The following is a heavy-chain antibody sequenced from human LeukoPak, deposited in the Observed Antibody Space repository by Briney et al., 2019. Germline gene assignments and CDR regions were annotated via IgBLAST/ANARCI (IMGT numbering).Heavy chain of an antibody. J-gene: IGHJ5*02. CDR1: RYTLTDYY. D-gene: IGHD2/OR15-2a*01. CDR3: ARATCNTDCAGFDP. V-gene: IGHV1-2*02. Sequence: ASVKVSCKASRYTLTDYYIHWVRQAPGQGLEWMGWINPNGDGTKYAQNFQGRVTVTRDTSTSTAYMELSRLRSDDMAVYYCARATCNTDCAGFDPWGQGTLVTVSS. CDR2: INPNGDGT.